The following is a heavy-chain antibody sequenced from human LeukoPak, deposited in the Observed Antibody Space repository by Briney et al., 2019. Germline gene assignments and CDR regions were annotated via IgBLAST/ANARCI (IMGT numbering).Heavy chain of an antibody. D-gene: IGHD2-15*01. CDR3: ARESGYCSGGSCFPHFLHDAFDI. CDR1: GYTFTSYG. J-gene: IGHJ3*02. CDR2: ISAYNGNT. Sequence: GASVKVSCKASGYTFTSYGISWVRQAPGQGLEWMGWISAYNGNTNYAQKLQGRVTMTTDTSTSTAYMELRSLRSDDTAVYYCARESGYCSGGSCFPHFLHDAFDIWGQGTMVTASS. V-gene: IGHV1-18*01.